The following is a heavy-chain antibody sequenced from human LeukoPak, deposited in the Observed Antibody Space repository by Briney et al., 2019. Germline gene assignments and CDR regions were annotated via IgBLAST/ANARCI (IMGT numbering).Heavy chain of an antibody. CDR1: GFTFKSYA. CDR2: ISGSGDYT. J-gene: IGHJ4*02. D-gene: IGHD1-26*01. Sequence: GGSLRLPCEASGFTFKSYAMTWVRQAPGQRLQWVSGISGSGDYTYYADSVKGRFTVSRDNPAHTLYLQMDSLRAEDTAVYFCANSFTGSPAHFDYWGQGTLVTVSS. V-gene: IGHV3-23*01. CDR3: ANSFTGSPAHFDY.